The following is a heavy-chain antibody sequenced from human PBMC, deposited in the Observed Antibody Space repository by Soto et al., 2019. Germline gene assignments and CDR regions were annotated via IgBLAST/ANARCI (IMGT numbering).Heavy chain of an antibody. D-gene: IGHD1-1*01. V-gene: IGHV1-2*02. J-gene: IGHJ4*02. Sequence: GSVKVACKASGYTFSYYYIHWVRQAPGQGLEWMGWINPNSGGTKYAPKFQGGVTMTRDTSITTAYMELSRLRSGETAVYYCAREPATAKPEGVDFWGQGTLVSVSS. CDR1: GYTFSYYY. CDR3: AREPATAKPEGVDF. CDR2: INPNSGGT.